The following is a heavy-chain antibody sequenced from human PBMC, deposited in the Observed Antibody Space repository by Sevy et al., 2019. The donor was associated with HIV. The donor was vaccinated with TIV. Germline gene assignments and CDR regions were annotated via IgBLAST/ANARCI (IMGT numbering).Heavy chain of an antibody. CDR1: GFTFSSYW. Sequence: GGYLRLSCAASGFTFSSYWMSWVRQAPGKGLEWVANIKQDGSEKYYVDSVKGRFTISRDNAKNSLYLQMNSLRAEDTAVYYCARDSPTGYLDYWGQGTLVTVSS. CDR2: IKQDGSEK. CDR3: ARDSPTGYLDY. J-gene: IGHJ4*02. V-gene: IGHV3-7*01. D-gene: IGHD6-13*01.